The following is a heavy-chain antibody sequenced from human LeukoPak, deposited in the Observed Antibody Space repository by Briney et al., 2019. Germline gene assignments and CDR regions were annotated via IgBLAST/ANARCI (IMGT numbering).Heavy chain of an antibody. Sequence: GGSLRLSCAASGFTFSSYAMSWVRQAPGKGLEWVSAISGSGGSTYYADSVKGRFTISRDNSKNTLDLQMNSLRTEDTAVYYCAKGHYDFWSGHFDFWGQGTLVTVSS. CDR3: AKGHYDFWSGHFDF. J-gene: IGHJ4*02. V-gene: IGHV3-23*01. CDR1: GFTFSSYA. CDR2: ISGSGGST. D-gene: IGHD3-3*01.